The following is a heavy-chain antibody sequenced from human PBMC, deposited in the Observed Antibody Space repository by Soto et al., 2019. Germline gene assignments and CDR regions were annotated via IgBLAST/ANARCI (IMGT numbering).Heavy chain of an antibody. Sequence: QVQLVQSGAEVKKPGSSVKVSCKASGGTFSSYTISWVRQAPGQGLEWMGRIIPILGIANYAQKFQGRVTITADKSASTAYMELSSLRSEDTAVYYCARGGRYGDRPASDYWGQGTLVTVSS. J-gene: IGHJ4*02. CDR1: GGTFSSYT. CDR2: IIPILGIA. CDR3: ARGGRYGDRPASDY. D-gene: IGHD4-17*01. V-gene: IGHV1-69*02.